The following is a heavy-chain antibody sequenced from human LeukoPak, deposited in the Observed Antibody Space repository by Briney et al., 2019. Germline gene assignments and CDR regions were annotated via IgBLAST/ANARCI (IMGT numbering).Heavy chain of an antibody. J-gene: IGHJ4*02. CDR2: VYRSGST. CDR1: GGSISSTNW. Sequence: PSETLSLTCAVSGGSISSTNWWSWVRQPPGKGLEWIGEVYRSGSTNYNPSLKSRVTISVDKSKNQFSLKLSSVTAADTAVYYCARVALYDTSGYNYFDYWGQGSLVTVSS. CDR3: ARVALYDTSGYNYFDY. D-gene: IGHD3-22*01. V-gene: IGHV4-4*02.